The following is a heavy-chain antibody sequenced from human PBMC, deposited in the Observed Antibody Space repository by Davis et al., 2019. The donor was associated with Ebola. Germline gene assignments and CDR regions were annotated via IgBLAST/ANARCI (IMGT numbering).Heavy chain of an antibody. V-gene: IGHV3-49*03. D-gene: IGHD6-13*01. Sequence: GESLKISCTASGFTFGEYAMSWFRQAPGKGLEWVGFIRSKAYGGTTEYAASVKGRFTISRDDSKSIAYLQMNSLKTEDTAVYYCTRGYSSPYNWGQGTLVTVSS. J-gene: IGHJ4*02. CDR1: GFTFGEYA. CDR2: IRSKAYGGTT. CDR3: TRGYSSPYN.